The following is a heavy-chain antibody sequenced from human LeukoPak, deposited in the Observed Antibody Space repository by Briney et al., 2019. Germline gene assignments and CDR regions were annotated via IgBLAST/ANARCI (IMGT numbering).Heavy chain of an antibody. CDR3: ARDQRATWFGELSGAYYYYMDV. J-gene: IGHJ6*03. D-gene: IGHD3-10*01. CDR2: IYTSGST. Sequence: SETLSLTCTVSGGSISSYYWSWIRQPAGKGLEWIGRIYTSGSTNYNPSLKSRVTMSVDTSKNQFSLKLSSVTAADTAVYYCARDQRATWFGELSGAYYYYMDVWGKGTTVTISS. CDR1: GGSISSYY. V-gene: IGHV4-4*07.